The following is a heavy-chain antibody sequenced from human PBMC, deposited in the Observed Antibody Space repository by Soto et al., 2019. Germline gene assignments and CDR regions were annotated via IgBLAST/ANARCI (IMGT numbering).Heavy chain of an antibody. J-gene: IGHJ6*02. CDR1: GFTFSSYC. D-gene: IGHD3-22*01. V-gene: IGHV3-23*01. CDR2: ISSSGGST. Sequence: GGSLRLSCAASGFTFSSYCMNWVRQAPGKGLEWVSAISSSGGSTYYADSVKGRFTISRDKSKKTLYLPMNSLRVEDTAVYYWAKPNRGGIDVVGMDVWGQEPTVT. CDR3: AKPNRGGIDVVGMDV.